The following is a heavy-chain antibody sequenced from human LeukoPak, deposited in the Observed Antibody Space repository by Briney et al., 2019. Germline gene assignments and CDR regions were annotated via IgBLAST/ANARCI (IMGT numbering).Heavy chain of an antibody. CDR1: GGSISSGGYS. J-gene: IGHJ6*02. V-gene: IGHV4-30-2*01. D-gene: IGHD3-3*01. CDR3: ARGGPRITIFGVARYYGMDV. Sequence: PSQTLSLTCAVSGGSISSGGYSWSWIRQPPGKGLEWIGYIYHSGSTYYNPSLKSRVTISVDRSKNQFSLKLSSVTAADTAVYYCARGGPRITIFGVARYYGMDVWGQGTTVTVSS. CDR2: IYHSGST.